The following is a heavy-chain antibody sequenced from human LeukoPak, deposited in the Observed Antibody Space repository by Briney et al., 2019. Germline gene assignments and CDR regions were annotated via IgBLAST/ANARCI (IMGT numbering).Heavy chain of an antibody. V-gene: IGHV3-21*01. Sequence: GGSLRLSCAASGFTFSSYSMNWVRQAPGKGLEWVSSISGSSSYIYYGDSVKGRFTISRGNAKNSLFLQMNSLRAEDTAVYYCARAVVRGVIVPADAFDIWGQGTMVTVSS. J-gene: IGHJ3*02. CDR2: ISGSSSYI. CDR3: ARAVVRGVIVPADAFDI. D-gene: IGHD3-10*01. CDR1: GFTFSSYS.